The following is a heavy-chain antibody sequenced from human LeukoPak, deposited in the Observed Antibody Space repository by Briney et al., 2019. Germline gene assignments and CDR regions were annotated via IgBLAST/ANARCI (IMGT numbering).Heavy chain of an antibody. CDR2: INPNSGGT. Sequence: ASVKVSCKASGYTFTGYYMHWVRQAPGQGLEWMGWINPNSGGTNYAQKFQGRVTMTRDTSISTAYMELSRLRSDDTAVYYCASNVWGSYPHDAFDIWGQGTMVTVSS. D-gene: IGHD3-16*02. CDR3: ASNVWGSYPHDAFDI. CDR1: GYTFTGYY. J-gene: IGHJ3*02. V-gene: IGHV1-2*02.